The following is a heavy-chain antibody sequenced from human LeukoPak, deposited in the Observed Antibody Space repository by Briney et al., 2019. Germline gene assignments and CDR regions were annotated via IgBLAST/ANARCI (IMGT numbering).Heavy chain of an antibody. CDR2: ISSSSSYI. CDR1: GFTFSSYS. J-gene: IGHJ4*02. Sequence: GGSLRLSCAASGFTFSSYSMNWVRQAPGKGLEWVSSISSSSSYIYYADSVKGRFTISRDNAKNSLYLQMNSLRAEDTAVYYCARDRLPRGYSGYVTDYWGQGTLVTVSS. CDR3: ARDRLPRGYSGYVTDY. V-gene: IGHV3-21*01. D-gene: IGHD5-12*01.